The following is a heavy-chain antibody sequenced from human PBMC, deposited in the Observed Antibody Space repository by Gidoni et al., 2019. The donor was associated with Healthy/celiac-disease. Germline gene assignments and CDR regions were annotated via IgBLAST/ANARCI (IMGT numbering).Heavy chain of an antibody. V-gene: IGHV3-48*03. CDR2: IRSRGSTI. J-gene: IGHJ4*02. Sequence: EVQLVESGGGVVQRGGSLRLSCAASGFTFSSYEMNWVRHAPGKGLECVSYIRSRGSTIYYADSVKGRFTISRDNAKNSLYLQMNSLRAEDTAVYYCASIYDTHTADFDYWGQGTLVTVSS. CDR1: GFTFSSYE. D-gene: IGHD3-9*01. CDR3: ASIYDTHTADFDY.